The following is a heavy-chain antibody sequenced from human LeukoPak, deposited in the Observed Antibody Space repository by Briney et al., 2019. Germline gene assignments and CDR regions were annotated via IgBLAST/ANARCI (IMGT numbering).Heavy chain of an antibody. Sequence: ASVKVSCKASGYTFTSSGISWVRQAPGPGLEWMGWISAYNGNTNYAQKLQGRVTMTTDTSTSTAYMELRSLRSDDTAVYYCARGDKFLAATSYYYYYYYMDVWGKGTTVTVSS. CDR1: GYTFTSSG. CDR2: ISAYNGNT. D-gene: IGHD2-15*01. V-gene: IGHV1-18*01. J-gene: IGHJ6*03. CDR3: ARGDKFLAATSYYYYYYYMDV.